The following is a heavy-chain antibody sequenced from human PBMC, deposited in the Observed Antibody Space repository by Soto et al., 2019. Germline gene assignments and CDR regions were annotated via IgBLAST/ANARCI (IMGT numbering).Heavy chain of an antibody. Sequence: EVQLVQSGAELKEPGESLKISCKGSGYNFNIYWIGWVRQMPGKGLEWMGVIYPGDSDTRYSPSSQGQVTISADKSISTAYLQWSSLTASDTAVYYCARQDGDGLYYFDYWGQGTLVTVSS. CDR3: ARQDGDGLYYFDY. CDR1: GYNFNIYW. CDR2: IYPGDSDT. V-gene: IGHV5-51*01. D-gene: IGHD4-17*01. J-gene: IGHJ4*02.